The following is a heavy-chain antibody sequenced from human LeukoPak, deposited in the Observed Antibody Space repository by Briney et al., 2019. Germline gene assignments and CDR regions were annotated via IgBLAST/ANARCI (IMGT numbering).Heavy chain of an antibody. D-gene: IGHD2-2*01. CDR2: ISAYNGNT. CDR1: GGTFSSYA. CDR3: ARAGCSSTSCYYADY. Sequence: ASVKVSCKASGGTFSSYAISWVRQAPGQGLEWMGWISAYNGNTNYAQKLQGRVTMTTDTSTSTAYMELRSLRSDDTAVYYCARAGCSSTSCYYADYWGQGTLVTVSS. V-gene: IGHV1-18*01. J-gene: IGHJ4*02.